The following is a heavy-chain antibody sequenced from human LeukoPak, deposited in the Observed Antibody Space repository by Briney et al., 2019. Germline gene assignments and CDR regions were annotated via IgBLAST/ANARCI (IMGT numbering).Heavy chain of an antibody. CDR2: ISSSSSYI. J-gene: IGHJ4*02. Sequence: PGGSLRLSCAASGFTFSSYSMNWVRQAPGKGLEWVSSISSSSSYIYYADSVKGRFTISRDNAKNSLYLQMNSLRAEDTALYYCAKERKGREYYFDYWGQGTLVTVSS. CDR3: AKERKGREYYFDY. V-gene: IGHV3-21*04. CDR1: GFTFSSYS. D-gene: IGHD3-10*01.